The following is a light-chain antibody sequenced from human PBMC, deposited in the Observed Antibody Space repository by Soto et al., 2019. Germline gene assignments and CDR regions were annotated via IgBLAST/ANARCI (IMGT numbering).Light chain of an antibody. CDR3: QQYDKWPHT. Sequence: EMVMTQSPATLSVSPGERATLSCRASQNLSRNLAWYQQQPGQAPRLLIFYASTRDTGIPARFSGSGSGTDFTLTISSLQSEDFAVYYCQQYDKWPHTFGQGTKLEI. J-gene: IGKJ2*01. CDR2: YAS. CDR1: QNLSRN. V-gene: IGKV3-15*01.